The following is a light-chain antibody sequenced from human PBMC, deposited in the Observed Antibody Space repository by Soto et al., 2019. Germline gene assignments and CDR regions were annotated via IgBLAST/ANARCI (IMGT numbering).Light chain of an antibody. CDR1: QSLLHSTGYNS. V-gene: IGKV2-28*01. Sequence: DIVMTQSPLSLPITPGEPASISCRSSQSLLHSTGYNSLDLYLQKPGQSPQLLIYLGSNRASGVPDRFSGSGSGTDFTLKISRVEAEDVGVYYCMQALQTPLYTFGQGTKLEIK. CDR3: MQALQTPLYT. CDR2: LGS. J-gene: IGKJ2*01.